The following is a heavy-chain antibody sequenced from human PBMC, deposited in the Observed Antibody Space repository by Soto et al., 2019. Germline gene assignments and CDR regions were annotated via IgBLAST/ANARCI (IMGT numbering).Heavy chain of an antibody. J-gene: IGHJ6*03. CDR3: ARVVELVTMVRGVISPYYYMDV. CDR1: GFTFSSYS. V-gene: IGHV3-21*01. Sequence: EVQLVESGGGLVKPGGSLRLSCAASGFTFSSYSMNWVRQAPGKGLEWVSSISSSSSYIYYADSVKGRFTISRDNAKNSLYLQMNSLRAEDTAVYYCARVVELVTMVRGVISPYYYMDVWGKGTTVTVSS. CDR2: ISSSSSYI. D-gene: IGHD3-10*01.